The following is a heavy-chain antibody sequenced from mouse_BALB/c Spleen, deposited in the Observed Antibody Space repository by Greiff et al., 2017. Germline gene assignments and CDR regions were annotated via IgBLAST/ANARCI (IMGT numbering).Heavy chain of an antibody. CDR2: IYPYNGGT. D-gene: IGHD3-1*01. CDR1: GYTFTDYN. J-gene: IGHJ3*01. CDR3: ARGSQSGDWFAY. Sequence: EVQLQQSGPELVKPGASVKISCKASGYTFTDYNMHWVKQSHGKSLEWIGYIYPYNGGTGYNQKFKSKATLTVDNSSSTAYMELRSLTSEDSAVYYCARGSQSGDWFAYWGQGTLVTVSA. V-gene: IGHV1S29*02.